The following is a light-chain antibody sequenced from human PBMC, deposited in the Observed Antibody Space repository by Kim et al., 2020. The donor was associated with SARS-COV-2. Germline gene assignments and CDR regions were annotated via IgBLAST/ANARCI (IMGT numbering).Light chain of an antibody. V-gene: IGKV3-15*01. J-gene: IGKJ5*01. CDR1: QRISSY. CDR2: GAS. CDR3: QQRNMWPRT. Sequence: VSPGEGATLSCRASQRISSYLAWYQQKPGQAPRLVIYGASTRATGIPARFSGSGSGTEFTLTISSLQPEDSAVYYCQQRNMWPRTFGEGTRLDIK.